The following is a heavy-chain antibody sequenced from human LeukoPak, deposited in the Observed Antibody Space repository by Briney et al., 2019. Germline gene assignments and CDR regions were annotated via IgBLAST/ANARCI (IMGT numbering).Heavy chain of an antibody. Sequence: PSGTLSLTCTVSGASISSYYWSWIRQPPGKGLEWIGYIYYSGSTHYNPSLRSRVTMSVDTSKNQFSLRLTSVTAADTALYYCASGPYPAAGTDHQFDYWGQGTLVTVSS. CDR3: ASGPYPAAGTDHQFDY. CDR2: IYYSGST. D-gene: IGHD6-13*01. V-gene: IGHV4-59*01. J-gene: IGHJ4*02. CDR1: GASISSYY.